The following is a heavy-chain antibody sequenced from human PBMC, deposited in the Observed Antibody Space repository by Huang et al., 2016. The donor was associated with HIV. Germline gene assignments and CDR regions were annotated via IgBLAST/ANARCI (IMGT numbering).Heavy chain of an antibody. CDR1: GGTFSSYA. D-gene: IGHD3-22*01. Sequence: QVQLVQSGAEVKKPGSSVKVSCKASGGTFSSYAISWVRQAPGQGLESMGGFNPIFGTANYARKFQGRVTMTADESTSTAYMEVGSLRSEDTAVYYCARAGGYYDNSVSYYFDYWGQGTLVTVSS. V-gene: IGHV1-69*13. CDR3: ARAGGYYDNSVSYYFDY. CDR2: FNPIFGTA. J-gene: IGHJ4*02.